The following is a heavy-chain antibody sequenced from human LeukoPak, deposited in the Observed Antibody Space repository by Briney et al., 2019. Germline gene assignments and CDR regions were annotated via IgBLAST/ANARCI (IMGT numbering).Heavy chain of an antibody. Sequence: ASVKVSCKASGYTFTSYGISWVRQAPGQGLEWMGWISAYNGNTSYAQKLQGRVTMTTDTSTSTAYMELRSLRSDDTAVYYCARLPPVTTSHTWFDPWGQGTLVTVSS. CDR2: ISAYNGNT. D-gene: IGHD4-17*01. CDR1: GYTFTSYG. J-gene: IGHJ5*02. V-gene: IGHV1-18*01. CDR3: ARLPPVTTSHTWFDP.